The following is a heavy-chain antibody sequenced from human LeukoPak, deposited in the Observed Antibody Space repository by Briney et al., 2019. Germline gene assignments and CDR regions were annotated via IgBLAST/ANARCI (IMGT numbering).Heavy chain of an antibody. J-gene: IGHJ4*02. Sequence: PGGSLRVFCAASGFTFSNVWMRWVRQARGKGVEWVGRIKSKTDGGITAYAAPVKGRFTISRDDSRNTLYLQMNSLKTEHTAVYYCTTDRSPYSDFWSGYSAGGRWAYWGQGTLVTVSS. CDR1: GFTFSNVW. D-gene: IGHD3-3*01. V-gene: IGHV3-15*01. CDR2: IKSKTDGGIT. CDR3: TTDRSPYSDFWSGYSAGGRWAY.